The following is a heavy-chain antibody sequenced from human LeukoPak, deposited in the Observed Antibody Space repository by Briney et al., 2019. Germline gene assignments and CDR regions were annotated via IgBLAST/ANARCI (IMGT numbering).Heavy chain of an antibody. CDR2: IVGSNGKT. J-gene: IGHJ4*02. CDR3: AKDYRPDGYNDLDY. CDR1: GFTFSTYT. Sequence: GGSLRLSCAASGFTFSTYTMHWVRQAPGKGLDWVSGIVGSNGKTYYADSVKGRFTISRGSSKNTLYLQMNSLRAEDTAVYFCAKDYRPDGYNDLDYWGQGTQVTVSS. D-gene: IGHD5-24*01. V-gene: IGHV3-23*01.